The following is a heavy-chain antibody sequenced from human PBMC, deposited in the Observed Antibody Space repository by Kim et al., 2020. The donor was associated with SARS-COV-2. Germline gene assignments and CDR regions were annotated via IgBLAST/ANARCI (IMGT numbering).Heavy chain of an antibody. V-gene: IGHV4-59*01. J-gene: IGHJ4*02. CDR3: ARGGSSGWYANLVY. Sequence: SETLSLTCTVSGGSISSYYWSWVRQPPGKGLEWIGYIYYSGSTNYNPSYKSRVTISVNTTKNQSTLKLSSVTAADAAVFYCARGGSSGWYANLVYWGQGTLVTVSS. D-gene: IGHD6-19*01. CDR2: IYYSGST. CDR1: GGSISSYY.